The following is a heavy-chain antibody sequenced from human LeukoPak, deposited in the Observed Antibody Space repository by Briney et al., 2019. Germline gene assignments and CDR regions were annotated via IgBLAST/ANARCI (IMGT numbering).Heavy chain of an antibody. CDR3: AKDSNYDFWSGYQY. Sequence: PGGSLRLTCAASGFTFSSYAMSWVRRAPGKGLEWVSAISGSGGSTYYADSVKGRFTISRDNSKNTLYLQMNSLRAEDTAVYYCAKDSNYDFWSGYQYWGQGTLVTVSS. J-gene: IGHJ4*02. D-gene: IGHD3-3*01. V-gene: IGHV3-23*01. CDR2: ISGSGGST. CDR1: GFTFSSYA.